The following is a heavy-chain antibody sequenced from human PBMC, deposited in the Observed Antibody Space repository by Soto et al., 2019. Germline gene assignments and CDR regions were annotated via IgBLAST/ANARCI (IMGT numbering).Heavy chain of an antibody. V-gene: IGHV3-30-3*01. J-gene: IGHJ4*02. D-gene: IGHD3-22*01. Sequence: QVQLVESGGGVVQPGRSLRLSCAASGFTFSSYAMHWVRQAPGKGLEWVAVISYDGSNKYYADSMKGRFTISRDNSKNTLYLQMNSLRAEDTAVYYCARGVIPMTNPEWIDYWGQGTLVTVSS. CDR3: ARGVIPMTNPEWIDY. CDR1: GFTFSSYA. CDR2: ISYDGSNK.